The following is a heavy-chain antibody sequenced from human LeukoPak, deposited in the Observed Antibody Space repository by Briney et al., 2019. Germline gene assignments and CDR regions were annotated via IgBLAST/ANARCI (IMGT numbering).Heavy chain of an antibody. Sequence: GGSLRLSCAASGFTFSSYSMNWVRQAPGKGLEWVSSISSSSSYIYYADSVKGRFTISRDNARNSLYLQMNSLRAEDTAVYYCAREGRGIAAHSPPGYWGQGTLVTVSS. CDR2: ISSSSSYI. CDR3: AREGRGIAAHSPPGY. CDR1: GFTFSSYS. J-gene: IGHJ4*02. V-gene: IGHV3-21*01. D-gene: IGHD6-13*01.